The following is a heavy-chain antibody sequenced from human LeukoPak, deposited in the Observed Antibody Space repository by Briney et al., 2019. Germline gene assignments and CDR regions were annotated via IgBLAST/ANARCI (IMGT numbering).Heavy chain of an antibody. CDR3: AGIGGGDAGYYYYGMDV. D-gene: IGHD2-21*02. V-gene: IGHV5-10-1*01. Sequence: GESLKISCKGSGYSFTSYWVSWVRQMPGKGLEGMGRIDPSDSYTNYSPSFQGHVTISADKSISTAYLQWSSLKASDTAMYYCAGIGGGDAGYYYYGMDVWGQGTTVTVSS. J-gene: IGHJ6*02. CDR1: GYSFTSYW. CDR2: IDPSDSYT.